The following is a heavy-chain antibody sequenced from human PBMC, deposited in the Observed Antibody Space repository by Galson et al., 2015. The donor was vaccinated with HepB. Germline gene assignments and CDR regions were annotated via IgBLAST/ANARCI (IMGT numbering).Heavy chain of an antibody. CDR3: DAIPDIVVVPAATGDYYYYYMDV. J-gene: IGHJ6*03. Sequence: SLRLSCAASGFTFSNAWMNWVRQAPGKGLEWVGRIKSKTDGGTTDYAAPVKGRFTISRDDSKSTLYLQMNSLKTEDTAVYYCDAIPDIVVVPAATGDYYYYYMDVWGKGTTVTVSS. V-gene: IGHV3-15*07. D-gene: IGHD2-2*01. CDR1: GFTFSNAW. CDR2: IKSKTDGGTT.